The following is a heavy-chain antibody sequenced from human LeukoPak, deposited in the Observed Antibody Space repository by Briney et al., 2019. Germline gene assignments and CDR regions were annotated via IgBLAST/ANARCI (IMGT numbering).Heavy chain of an antibody. CDR3: VKDSLAAVSCFDH. CDR1: GFMSRNYG. Sequence: PGGPLRLSCAASGFMSRNYGMSWIRQLPGKGLEWLSAITGSGASTYYADSVKGRFTISRDNARDTLFLHMNSLRAEDTAIYYCVKDSLAAVSCFDHWGPGTLVTVSS. CDR2: ITGSGAST. D-gene: IGHD3-16*01. V-gene: IGHV3-23*01. J-gene: IGHJ4*02.